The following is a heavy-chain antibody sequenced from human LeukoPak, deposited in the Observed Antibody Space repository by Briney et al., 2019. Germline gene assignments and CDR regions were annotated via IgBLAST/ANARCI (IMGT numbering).Heavy chain of an antibody. D-gene: IGHD5-12*01. CDR1: GFTFSSYA. J-gene: IGHJ4*02. V-gene: IGHV3-23*01. CDR3: AKDLWVATITGVSDY. CDR2: ISGSGGST. Sequence: GGSLRLSCAASGFTFSSYAMSWVRQAPGKGLEWVSAISGSGGSTYYADSVKGRFTISRDNSKNTLYLQMNSLRAEDTAVYYCAKDLWVATITGVSDYWGQGALVTVSS.